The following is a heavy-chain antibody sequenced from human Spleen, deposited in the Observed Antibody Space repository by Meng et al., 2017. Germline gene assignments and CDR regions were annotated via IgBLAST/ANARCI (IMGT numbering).Heavy chain of an antibody. Sequence: QVHLAESSPGPLKPSGPMSITSAFSCDSISCTTWWSLVRQPPGKGLEWIGEIYQGESTNYIPSLNSRVTISIDKSKNQFSLDLSSVTAADTAVYYCTRNSYDSRHYVLGFWGQGTLVTVSS. J-gene: IGHJ4*02. CDR1: CDSISCTTW. D-gene: IGHD3-10*02. CDR3: TRNSYDSRHYVLGF. CDR2: IYQGEST. V-gene: IGHV4-4*02.